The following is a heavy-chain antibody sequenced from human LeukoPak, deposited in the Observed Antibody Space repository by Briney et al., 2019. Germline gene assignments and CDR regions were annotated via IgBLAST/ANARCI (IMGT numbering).Heavy chain of an antibody. CDR2: IYYSGST. J-gene: IGHJ2*01. D-gene: IGHD4-17*01. CDR3: ASRDTTSYWYFDL. Sequence: SQTLSLTCTVSGGSISSGDYYWSWIRQPLGKGLEWIGYIYYSGSTYYNPSLKSRVTISVDTSKNQFSLKLSSVTAADTAVYYCASRDTTSYWYFDLWGRGTLVTVSS. CDR1: GGSISSGDYY. V-gene: IGHV4-30-4*01.